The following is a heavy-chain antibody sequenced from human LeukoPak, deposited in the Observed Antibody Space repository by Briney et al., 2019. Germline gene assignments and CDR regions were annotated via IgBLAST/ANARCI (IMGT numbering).Heavy chain of an antibody. CDR3: ARVIRYFDWPPTYFDY. V-gene: IGHV3-20*04. CDR2: INWNGGST. CDR1: GFTFDDYG. J-gene: IGHJ4*02. D-gene: IGHD3-9*01. Sequence: GGSLRLSCAASGFTFDDYGMSWVRQAPGKGLEWVSGINWNGGSTGYADSVKGRFTISRDNAKNSLYLQMNSLRAEDTALYYCARVIRYFDWPPTYFDYWGQGTLVTVSS.